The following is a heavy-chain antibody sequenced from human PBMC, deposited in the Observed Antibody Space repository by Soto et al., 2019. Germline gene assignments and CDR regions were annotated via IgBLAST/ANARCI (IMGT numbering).Heavy chain of an antibody. CDR2: IRSKANSYAT. Sequence: GGSLRLSCAASGFTFSGSAMHWVRQASGKGLEWVGRIRSKANSYATAYAASVKGRFTISRDDSKNTAYLQMNSLKTEDTAVYYCTRPPDNYPSRGYWGQGTLVTVSS. CDR3: TRPPDNYPSRGY. V-gene: IGHV3-73*01. D-gene: IGHD2-15*01. CDR1: GFTFSGSA. J-gene: IGHJ4*02.